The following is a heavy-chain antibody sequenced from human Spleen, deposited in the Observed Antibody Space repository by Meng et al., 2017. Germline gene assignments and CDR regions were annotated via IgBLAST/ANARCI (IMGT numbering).Heavy chain of an antibody. Sequence: GGSLRLSCAASGFTFSSYWMSWVRQAPGKGLEWVANIKQDGSEKYYVDSVKGRFTISRDNSKSIAYLQMNSLKTEDTGVYYCNVPIAVDYYYYGLDVWGQGTTVTSP. J-gene: IGHJ6*02. D-gene: IGHD6-19*01. CDR3: NVPIAVDYYYYGLDV. V-gene: IGHV3-7*03. CDR1: GFTFSSYW. CDR2: IKQDGSEK.